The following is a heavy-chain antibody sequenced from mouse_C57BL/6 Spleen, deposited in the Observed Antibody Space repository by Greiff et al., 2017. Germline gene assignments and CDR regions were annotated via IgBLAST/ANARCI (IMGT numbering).Heavy chain of an antibody. CDR2: FYPGDGAT. CDR3: ARSNYSNYFDY. J-gene: IGHJ2*01. V-gene: IGHV1-82*01. D-gene: IGHD2-5*01. CDR1: GYAFSGSW. Sequence: QVQLQQSGRGLVKPGASVKISCEASGYAFSGSWMNWVKQRPGKGLEWIGRFYPGDGATNYKGKFKGKATLTADKSSSTAYMQLSSLTSEDSAVYFCARSNYSNYFDYWGQGTTLTVSS.